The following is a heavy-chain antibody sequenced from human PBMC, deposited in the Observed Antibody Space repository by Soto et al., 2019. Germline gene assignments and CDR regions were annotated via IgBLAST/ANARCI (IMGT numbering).Heavy chain of an antibody. J-gene: IGHJ4*02. CDR3: ARAILPPYGDYIKDLDY. CDR2: IYYSGST. Sequence: QVQLQESGPGLVKPSQNLSLTCTVSGGSISSGGYYWSWIRQHPGKGLEWIGYIYYSGSTYYNPSLKSRVTISVDTSKNQFSLKLSSVTAADTAVYYCARAILPPYGDYIKDLDYWGQGTLVTVSS. CDR1: GGSISSGGYY. D-gene: IGHD4-17*01. V-gene: IGHV4-31*03.